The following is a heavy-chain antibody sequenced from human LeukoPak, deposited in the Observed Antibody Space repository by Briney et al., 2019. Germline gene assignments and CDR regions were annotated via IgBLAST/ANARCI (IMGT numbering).Heavy chain of an antibody. CDR1: GYTFTTYG. Sequence: ASVKVSCKASGYTFTTYGISWVRQAPGHGLEWMGWISTFNGHTNYAQSRQDRVTMTTDTATSTVYMELSSLTLDDTAVYYCARDLIVPDAMTGSGSYSTDYWGQGTLATVSS. CDR2: ISTFNGHT. CDR3: ARDLIVPDAMTGSGSYSTDY. V-gene: IGHV1-18*01. D-gene: IGHD3-10*01. J-gene: IGHJ4*02.